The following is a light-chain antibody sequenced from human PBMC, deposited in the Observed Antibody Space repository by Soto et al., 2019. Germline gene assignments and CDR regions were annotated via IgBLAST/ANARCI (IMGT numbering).Light chain of an antibody. V-gene: IGLV1-36*01. CDR1: SSNIGNNA. CDR2: SDD. CDR3: SSWDDSLNGWV. Sequence: QSVLTQPPSVSEAPRQRVTISCSGSSSNIGNNAVNWYQQFPGKAPKLLIFSDDVLPSGVSDRFSGSKSGTSASLAISGLQSEDEADYYCSSWDDSLNGWVFGGGTKLTVL. J-gene: IGLJ3*02.